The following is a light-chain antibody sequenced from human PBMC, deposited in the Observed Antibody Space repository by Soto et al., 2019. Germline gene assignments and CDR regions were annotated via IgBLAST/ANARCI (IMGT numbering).Light chain of an antibody. V-gene: IGLV2-14*01. Sequence: QSVLTQPASVSGSPGQSITISCTGTSSDVGGYNYVSWYQQYPGKAPKLMIYDVSKRPSGVSNRFSCSKSGNTASLTISGLQAEDEVYYYCSSYTSSSTPVEFGGGTKLTVL. J-gene: IGLJ2*01. CDR3: SSYTSSSTPVE. CDR1: SSDVGGYNY. CDR2: DVS.